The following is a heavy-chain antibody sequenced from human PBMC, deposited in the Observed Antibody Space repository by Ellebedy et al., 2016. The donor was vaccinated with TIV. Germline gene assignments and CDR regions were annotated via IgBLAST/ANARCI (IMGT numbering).Heavy chain of an antibody. CDR3: ARYCSGGSCSQEVDY. J-gene: IGHJ4*02. Sequence: ASVKVSCKASGGTFSTYTFSWVRQAPGQGLEWMGRIIPILGITNYAQKFQGRVTIIADKSTSTVYMELSSLRSEDTAVYYCARYCSGGSCSQEVDYWGQGALVTVSS. D-gene: IGHD2-15*01. V-gene: IGHV1-69*02. CDR2: IIPILGIT. CDR1: GGTFSTYT.